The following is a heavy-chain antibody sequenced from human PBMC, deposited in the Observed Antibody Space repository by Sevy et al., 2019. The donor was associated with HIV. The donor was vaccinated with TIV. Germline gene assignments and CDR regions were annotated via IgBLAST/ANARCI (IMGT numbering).Heavy chain of an antibody. V-gene: IGHV5-51*04. Sequence: GESLKISCKGSGYSFTSHWIGWVRHMPGKGLEWMGIIYPDDSDTTYSPSFQGQVTFSADKPIGTAYLQWSSLRASDTAMYYCATSRSGYFDSSGYYIYWGQGTLVTVSS. D-gene: IGHD3-22*01. CDR3: ATSRSGYFDSSGYYIY. CDR2: IYPDDSDT. CDR1: GYSFTSHW. J-gene: IGHJ4*02.